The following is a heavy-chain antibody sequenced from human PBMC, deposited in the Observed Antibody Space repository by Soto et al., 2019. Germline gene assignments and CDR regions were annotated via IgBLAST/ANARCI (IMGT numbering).Heavy chain of an antibody. CDR3: VRAQKVSRYFDWSGRWCDP. D-gene: IGHD3-9*01. CDR1: GGSFSGYY. CDR2: INHSGST. V-gene: IGHV4-34*01. Sequence: QVQLQQWGAGLLKPSETLSLTCAVYGGSFSGYYWSWIRQPPGKGLEWIGEINHSGSTNYNPSLNMRVTISVDTSKNPFYLMRSSVAAADTAVFYCVRAQKVSRYFDWSGRWCDPWGQGTLVTVSS. J-gene: IGHJ5*02.